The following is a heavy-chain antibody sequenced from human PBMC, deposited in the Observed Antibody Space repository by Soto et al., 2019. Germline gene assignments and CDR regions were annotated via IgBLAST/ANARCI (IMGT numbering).Heavy chain of an antibody. CDR3: VRLDCSGGSCYSEGYFDY. CDR2: ISSSGSTI. Sequence: GGSLRLSCAASGFTFSDYYMSWIRQAPGKGLEWVSYISSSGSTIYYADSVKGRFTISRDNAKNSLYLQMNSLRAEDTAVYYCVRLDCSGGSCYSEGYFDYWGQGTLVTVSS. V-gene: IGHV3-11*01. D-gene: IGHD2-15*01. J-gene: IGHJ4*02. CDR1: GFTFSDYY.